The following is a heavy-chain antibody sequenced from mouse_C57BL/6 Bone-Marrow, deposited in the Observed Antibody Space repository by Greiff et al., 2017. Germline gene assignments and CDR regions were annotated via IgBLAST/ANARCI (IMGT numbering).Heavy chain of an antibody. CDR2: INSDGGST. CDR1: EYEFPSHD. J-gene: IGHJ4*01. V-gene: IGHV5-2*01. CDR3: ARSPRHYYAMDY. Sequence: EVKLVESGGGLVQPGESLKLSCESNEYEFPSHDMSWVRKTPEKRLELVAAINSDGGSTYYPDTMERRFIISRDNTKKTLYLQMSSLRSEDTASYYCARSPRHYYAMDYWGQGTSVTVSS.